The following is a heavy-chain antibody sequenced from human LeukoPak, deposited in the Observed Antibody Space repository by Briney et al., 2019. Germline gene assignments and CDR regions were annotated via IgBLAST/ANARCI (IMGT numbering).Heavy chain of an antibody. V-gene: IGHV3-23*01. Sequence: GGSLRLSCAASGLSFSDYSMSWVRQAPGKGLEWVSVISGSVTGGVTYYADSVKGRFAMYRDNSKKTVYLQMNYLRDEDTATYYCAKKPTPRIVGEHYYFDYWGQGTLVTVSS. CDR2: ISGSVTGGVT. CDR1: GLSFSDYS. CDR3: AKKPTPRIVGEHYYFDY. D-gene: IGHD1-26*01. J-gene: IGHJ4*02.